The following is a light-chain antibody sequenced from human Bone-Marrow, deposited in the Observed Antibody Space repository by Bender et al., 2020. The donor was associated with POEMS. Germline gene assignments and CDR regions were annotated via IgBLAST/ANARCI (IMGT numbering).Light chain of an antibody. Sequence: QSALTQPASVSGSPGQSITISCTGTDSDVGNYNLVSWYQHHPGKTPKLMIYAVTKRPSGVPDRFSGSKSGNTASLTISGLQAEDEADYYCCSFAGSLVVFGGGTKLTVL. CDR3: CSFAGSLVV. V-gene: IGLV2-23*02. CDR2: AVT. J-gene: IGLJ2*01. CDR1: DSDVGNYNL.